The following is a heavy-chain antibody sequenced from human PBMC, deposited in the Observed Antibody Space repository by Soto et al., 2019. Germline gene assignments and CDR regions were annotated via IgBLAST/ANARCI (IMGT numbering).Heavy chain of an antibody. V-gene: IGHV4-4*07. CDR1: GTSVRHFY. J-gene: IGHJ2*01. D-gene: IGHD6-13*01. Sequence: SETLSLTCKVSGTSVRHFYWSWIRQSAGKGLEWIGRIYSTGTTNFNPSLKSRLTMSMEMSKNQVSLNLTSVTAADTAVYYRVRDRADFSSTYYHYFSVWGRGTLVTSPQ. CDR2: IYSTGTT. CDR3: VRDRADFSSTYYHYFSV.